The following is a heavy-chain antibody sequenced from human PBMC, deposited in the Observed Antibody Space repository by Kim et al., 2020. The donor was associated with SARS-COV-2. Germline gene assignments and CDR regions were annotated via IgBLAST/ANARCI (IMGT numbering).Heavy chain of an antibody. CDR3: ARDMGSWFDY. D-gene: IGHD6-13*01. V-gene: IGHV3-66*01. J-gene: IGHJ4*02. CDR1: GFTVSSNY. CDR2: IYSGGRT. Sequence: GGSLRLSCAASGFTVSSNYMSWVRQAPGKGLEWVSVIYSGGRTYYADSVKGRFTISRDKSKNTLYLQMNSLRAEDTAVYYCARDMGSWFDYWGQGTLVTVSS.